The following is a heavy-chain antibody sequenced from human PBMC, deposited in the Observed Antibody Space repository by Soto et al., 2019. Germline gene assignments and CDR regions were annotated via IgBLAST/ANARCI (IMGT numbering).Heavy chain of an antibody. V-gene: IGHV3-15*01. CDR3: TTGGPTLYDISTGYYLVGYNFPY. CDR2: IKSKADGGTT. D-gene: IGHD3-9*01. J-gene: IGHJ4*02. CDR1: GFTFNTAW. Sequence: EVQLVESGGGLVKPGGSLRLSCAASGFTFNTAWMSWVRQAPGKGLEWVGRIKSKADGGTTDYASAVKGRFTISRDDSKITLHLHMNSLKTEDTAVYYCTTGGPTLYDISTGYYLVGYNFPYCGQGTLVTVSS.